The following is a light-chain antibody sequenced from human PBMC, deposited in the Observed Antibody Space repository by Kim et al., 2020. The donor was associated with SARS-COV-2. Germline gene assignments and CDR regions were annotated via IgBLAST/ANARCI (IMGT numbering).Light chain of an antibody. CDR1: ESVSSN. Sequence: EIVMTQSPATLSVSPGERATLSCRASESVSSNLAWYQQIPGQAPRLLIYGASTRATGIPARFSGSGSGTDFSLTISSLQSEDFVVYNRQQYTTWRHTFGQG. J-gene: IGKJ1*01. V-gene: IGKV3D-15*01. CDR2: GAS. CDR3: QQYTTWRHT.